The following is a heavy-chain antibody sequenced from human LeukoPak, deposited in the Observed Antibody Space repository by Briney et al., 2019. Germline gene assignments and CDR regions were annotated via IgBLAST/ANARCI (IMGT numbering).Heavy chain of an antibody. CDR1: GFTFSSYG. D-gene: IGHD2-2*01. CDR2: ISYDGSNK. CDR3: GLFGSSTSVFDY. Sequence: GGSLRLSCAASGFTFSSYGMHWVRQAPGKGLEWVAVISYDGSNKYYADSAKGRFTISRDNSKNTLYLQMNSLRAEDTAVYYCGLFGSSTSVFDYWGQGTLVTVSS. J-gene: IGHJ4*02. V-gene: IGHV3-30*03.